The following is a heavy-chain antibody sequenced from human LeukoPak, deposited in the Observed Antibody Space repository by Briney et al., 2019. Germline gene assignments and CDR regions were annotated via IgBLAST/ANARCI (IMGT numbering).Heavy chain of an antibody. D-gene: IGHD5-18*01. J-gene: IGHJ4*02. Sequence: GGSLRLSCAASGFTFSSYGMHWVRQAPGKGLEWVAVISFDGRNKYFADSVKGRFTISRDNSKNTLYLQMNSLRAEDTAVYYCAKEKYRGYSYGSGDYWGQGTLVTVPS. CDR1: GFTFSSYG. V-gene: IGHV3-30*18. CDR2: ISFDGRNK. CDR3: AKEKYRGYSYGSGDY.